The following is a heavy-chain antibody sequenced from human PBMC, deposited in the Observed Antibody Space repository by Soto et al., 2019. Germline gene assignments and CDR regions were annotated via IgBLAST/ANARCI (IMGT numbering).Heavy chain of an antibody. CDR3: ARVGSQADY. Sequence: SETLSLTCAVYGGSFSGYYWSWIRQPPGKGLEWIGEINHSGSTNYNPSLKSRVTISVDTSKNQFSLKLSSVTAADTAVYYCARVGSQADYWGQGTLVTVSS. V-gene: IGHV4-34*01. D-gene: IGHD1-26*01. CDR1: GGSFSGYY. CDR2: INHSGST. J-gene: IGHJ4*02.